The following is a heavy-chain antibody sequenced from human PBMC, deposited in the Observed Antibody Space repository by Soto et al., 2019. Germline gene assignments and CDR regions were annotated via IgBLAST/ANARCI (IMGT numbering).Heavy chain of an antibody. Sequence: SETLSLTCTVSGGSVSSGSYYWSWIRQPPGKGLEWIGYIYYSGSTNYNPSLKSRVTISVDTSKNQFSLKLSSVTAADTAVYYCARGTPRQLRFLEWFPRPPYYMDVWGKGTTVTVSS. CDR2: IYYSGST. V-gene: IGHV4-61*01. J-gene: IGHJ6*03. D-gene: IGHD3-3*01. CDR3: ARGTPRQLRFLEWFPRPPYYMDV. CDR1: GGSVSSGSYY.